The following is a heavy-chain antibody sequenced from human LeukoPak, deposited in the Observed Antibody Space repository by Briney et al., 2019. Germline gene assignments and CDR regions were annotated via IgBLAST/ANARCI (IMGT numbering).Heavy chain of an antibody. CDR3: AREFVVPAASNYYYYYGMDV. Sequence: GGSLRLSCAASGLTFSSYAMHWVRQAPGKGLEWVAVISYDGSNKYYADSVKGRFTISRDNSKNTLYLQMNSLRAEDTAVYYCAREFVVPAASNYYYYYGMDVWGQGTTVTVSS. CDR1: GLTFSSYA. CDR2: ISYDGSNK. D-gene: IGHD2-2*01. J-gene: IGHJ6*02. V-gene: IGHV3-30-3*01.